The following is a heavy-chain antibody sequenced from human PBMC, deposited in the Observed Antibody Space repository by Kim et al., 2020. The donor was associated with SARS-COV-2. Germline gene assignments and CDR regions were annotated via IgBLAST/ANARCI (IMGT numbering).Heavy chain of an antibody. Sequence: SVKGRFTISIDNAKNSLFLQMNSLRAEDTAVYYCARDMNYYDSSAYYDYWGQGTLVIVSS. CDR3: ARDMNYYDSSAYYDY. V-gene: IGHV3-11*06. J-gene: IGHJ4*02. D-gene: IGHD3-22*01.